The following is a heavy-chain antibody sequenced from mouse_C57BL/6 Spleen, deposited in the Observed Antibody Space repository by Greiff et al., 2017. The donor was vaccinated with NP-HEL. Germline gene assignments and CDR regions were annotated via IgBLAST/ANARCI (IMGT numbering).Heavy chain of an antibody. Sequence: QVQLKESGPGLVAPSQSLSITCTVSGFSLTSYGVHWVRQPPGKGLEWLVVIWSDGSTTYNSALKSRLSISKDNSKSQVFLKMNSLQTDDTAMYYCARSLYDGYPHYAMDYWGQGTSVTVSS. D-gene: IGHD2-3*01. CDR1: GFSLTSYG. CDR3: ARSLYDGYPHYAMDY. CDR2: IWSDGST. J-gene: IGHJ4*01. V-gene: IGHV2-6*03.